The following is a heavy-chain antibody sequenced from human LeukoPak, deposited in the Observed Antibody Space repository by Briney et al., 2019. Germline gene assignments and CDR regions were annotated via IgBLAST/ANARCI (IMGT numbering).Heavy chain of an antibody. J-gene: IGHJ5*02. CDR3: ARVRSKNSSRGSWFDP. V-gene: IGHV1-8*01. D-gene: IGHD6-13*01. CDR1: GYTFTSYD. Sequence: ASVKFSCKASGYTFTSYDINWVRQATGQGLEWMGWMNTNSSNTGYAQRFQGRVTMTRNTSISKAYMELSSLRSEDTAVYYCARVRSKNSSRGSWFDPWGQGTLVTVSS. CDR2: MNTNSSNT.